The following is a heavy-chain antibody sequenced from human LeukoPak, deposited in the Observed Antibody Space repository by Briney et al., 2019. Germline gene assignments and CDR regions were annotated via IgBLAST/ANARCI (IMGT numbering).Heavy chain of an antibody. V-gene: IGHV4-31*03. J-gene: IGHJ3*02. CDR3: ASRDGGYDGGKAFDI. Sequence: SETLSLTCTVSGGSISSGGYYWSWIRQHPGKGLEWIGYIYYSGSTYYNPSLKSRVTISVDTSKNQFSLKLSSVTAADTAVYYCASRDGGYDGGKAFDIWGQGTMVTVYS. CDR1: GGSISSGGYY. D-gene: IGHD5-12*01. CDR2: IYYSGST.